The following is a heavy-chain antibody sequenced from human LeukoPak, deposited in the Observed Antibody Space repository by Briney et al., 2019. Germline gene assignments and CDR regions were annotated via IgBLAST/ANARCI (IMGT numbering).Heavy chain of an antibody. V-gene: IGHV3-23*01. J-gene: IGHJ4*02. D-gene: IGHD1-1*01. CDR1: GFTFNKYD. CDR3: SKKGQADDDGKPD. CDR2: TSRDGLT. Sequence: GGSLRLSCAASGFTFNKYDMYWIRQAPGKGLECVSVTSRDGLTYYAHSVKGRFTISRDNSQNTLSLQMNSLKAEDTAVYYCSKKGQADDDGKPDWGQGTQVTVSS.